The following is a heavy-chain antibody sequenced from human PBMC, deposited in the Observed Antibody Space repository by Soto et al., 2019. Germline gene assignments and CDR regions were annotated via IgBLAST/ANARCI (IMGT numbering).Heavy chain of an antibody. Sequence: ASVKVSCKVSGDTLTEPSIHWVRQAPGEGLEWMGGFDLENGETIYAQRFQGRVTMTEESSADTPYMELSSLRSEDTAVYYRAIEVRRSNQFDHWGQGTMVTVSS. CDR3: AIEVRRSNQFDH. CDR1: GDTLTEPS. V-gene: IGHV1-24*01. CDR2: FDLENGET. J-gene: IGHJ4*02. D-gene: IGHD3-10*01.